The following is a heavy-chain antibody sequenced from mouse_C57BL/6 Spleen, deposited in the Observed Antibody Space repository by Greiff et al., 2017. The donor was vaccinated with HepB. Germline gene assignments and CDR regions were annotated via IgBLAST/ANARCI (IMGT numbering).Heavy chain of an antibody. CDR3: ARWDAQARDYAMDY. CDR1: GYAFSSSW. CDR2: IYPGDGDT. V-gene: IGHV1-82*01. D-gene: IGHD3-2*02. J-gene: IGHJ4*01. Sequence: QVQLQQSGPELVKPGASVKISCKASGYAFSSSWMNWVKQRPGKGLEWIGRIYPGDGDTNYNGKFKGKATLTADKSSSTAYMQLSSLTSEDSAVYFCARWDAQARDYAMDYWGQGTSVTVSS.